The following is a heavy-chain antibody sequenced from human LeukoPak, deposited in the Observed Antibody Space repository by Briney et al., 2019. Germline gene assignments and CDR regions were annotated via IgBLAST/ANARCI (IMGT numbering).Heavy chain of an antibody. J-gene: IGHJ6*03. D-gene: IGHD3-3*01. V-gene: IGHV4-59*01. Sequence: SETLSLTCTVSGGSISSYYWSWIRQPPGKGLEWIGYIYYSGSTNYNPSLKSRVTISVDTSKNQFSLRLTSVTAADTAVYYCARGGTYYDFWSGYYDYYYYMDVWGKGTTVTVSS. CDR3: ARGGTYYDFWSGYYDYYYYMDV. CDR2: IYYSGST. CDR1: GGSISSYY.